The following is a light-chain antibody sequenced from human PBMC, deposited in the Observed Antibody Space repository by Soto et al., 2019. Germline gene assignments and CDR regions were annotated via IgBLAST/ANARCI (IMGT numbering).Light chain of an antibody. CDR1: SRDVGRYDR. CDR2: ELT. J-gene: IGLJ1*01. Sequence: QSALTQPPSVSGSPGQSVTISCTGTSRDVGRYDRVSWYQQSPGTAPKLIIYELTNRPSGVPDRFSGSKSGNTASLTISGLQAEDEADFYCSSYTSSSRYIFGTGTKVTVL. V-gene: IGLV2-18*02. CDR3: SSYTSSSRYI.